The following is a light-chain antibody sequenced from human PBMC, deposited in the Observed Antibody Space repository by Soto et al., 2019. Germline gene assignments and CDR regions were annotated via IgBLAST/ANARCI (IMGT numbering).Light chain of an antibody. J-gene: IGKJ1*01. V-gene: IGKV1-5*01. CDR3: QQYNSYSPAT. CDR2: DAS. Sequence: DIQMTQSPSMLSASVGDRVTIACRASQSIRRWLAWYQQKPGKAPKLLIFDASTLESGVPSRFSGRGSETEFTLTISSLQPDDFATYYCQQYNSYSPATFGQGTRWIS. CDR1: QSIRRW.